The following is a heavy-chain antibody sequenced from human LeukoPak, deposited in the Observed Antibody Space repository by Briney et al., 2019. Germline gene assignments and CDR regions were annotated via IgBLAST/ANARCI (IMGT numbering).Heavy chain of an antibody. V-gene: IGHV4-59*12. D-gene: IGHD3-10*01. CDR2: IYYSGST. Sequence: NTSGTLSLTCTVSGGSISSYYWSWIRQPPGKGLEWIGYIYYSGSTNYNPSLKSRVTISVDTSKNQFSLKLSSVTAADTAVYYCAGRRFRFGEVLYFDQWGQGTLVTVSS. J-gene: IGHJ4*02. CDR1: GGSISSYY. CDR3: AGRRFRFGEVLYFDQ.